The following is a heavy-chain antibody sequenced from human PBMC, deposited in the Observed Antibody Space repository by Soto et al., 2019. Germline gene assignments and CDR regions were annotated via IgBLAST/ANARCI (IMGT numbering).Heavy chain of an antibody. J-gene: IGHJ3*02. D-gene: IGHD2-15*01. V-gene: IGHV4-34*01. CDR2: INHSGST. CDR3: ARVSLYCSGGSCYSEGGSDAFDI. Sequence: QVQLQQWGAGLLKPSETLSLTCAVYGGSFSGYYWSWIRQPPGKGLEWIGEINHSGSTNYNPSLKSRVTISVDTSKNQFSLKLSSVTAADTAVYYCARVSLYCSGGSCYSEGGSDAFDIWGQGTMVTVSS. CDR1: GGSFSGYY.